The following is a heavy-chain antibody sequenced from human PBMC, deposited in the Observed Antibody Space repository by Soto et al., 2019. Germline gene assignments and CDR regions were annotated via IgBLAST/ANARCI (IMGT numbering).Heavy chain of an antibody. Sequence: QVQLQESGPGLVQPSGTLSLTCAVSGDSINNSHWWSWVRQTPGKGLKWIGETYHSATTNYNPSLKTRVTISIDKSKNQFSLKMNSVTAADTAVYYCAREVNSSPARGPNWFDPWGQGTLVTVSS. CDR1: GDSINNSHW. V-gene: IGHV4-4*02. CDR3: AREVNSSPARGPNWFDP. CDR2: TYHSATT. J-gene: IGHJ5*02. D-gene: IGHD6-13*01.